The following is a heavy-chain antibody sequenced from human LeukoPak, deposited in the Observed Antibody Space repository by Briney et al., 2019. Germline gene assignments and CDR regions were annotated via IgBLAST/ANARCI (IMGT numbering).Heavy chain of an antibody. CDR1: GFTFSSYS. CDR3: TPHRDGNYPFDY. D-gene: IGHD1-7*01. CDR2: ISSSSSTI. Sequence: PGGSLRLSCAPSGFTFSSYSINWVPQAPGKGLEWVSYISSSSSTIYYRDSVKGRFTISRDSAKNSLYLQMNSLRDEDTAVYYCTPHRDGNYPFDYWGQGTLVTVSS. V-gene: IGHV3-48*02. J-gene: IGHJ4*02.